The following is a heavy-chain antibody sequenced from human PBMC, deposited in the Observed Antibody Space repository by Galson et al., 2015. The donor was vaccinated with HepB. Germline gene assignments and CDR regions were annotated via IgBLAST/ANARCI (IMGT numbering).Heavy chain of an antibody. CDR2: FDPEDGET. Sequence: SVKVSCKVSGYTLTELSMHWVRQAPGKGLEWMGGFDPEDGETIYAQKFQGRVTMTEDTSTDTAYMELSSLRSEDTAVYYCATVGPNSGSFNFDYWGQGTLVTVSS. J-gene: IGHJ4*02. CDR3: ATVGPNSGSFNFDY. CDR1: GYTLTELS. D-gene: IGHD1-26*01. V-gene: IGHV1-24*01.